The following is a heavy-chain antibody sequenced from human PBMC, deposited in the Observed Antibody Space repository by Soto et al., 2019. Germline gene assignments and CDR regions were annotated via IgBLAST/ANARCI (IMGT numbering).Heavy chain of an antibody. J-gene: IGHJ5*02. D-gene: IGHD3-22*01. V-gene: IGHV4-59*08. CDR2: IYDSEST. CDR1: GGSVSGYY. CDR3: ARHSYYGTSGYSLDP. Sequence: PSETLSLTCTVSGGSVSGYYWSWIRQPPGKGLEWIGYIYDSESTNYNPSLKSRVTMSVDTSKNQVSLKLTSVTAADTAVYYCARHSYYGTSGYSLDPWGQGTLVTVSS.